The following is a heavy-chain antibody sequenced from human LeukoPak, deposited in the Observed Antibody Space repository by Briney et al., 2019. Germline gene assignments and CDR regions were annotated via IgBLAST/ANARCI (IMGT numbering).Heavy chain of an antibody. CDR2: ISSSGSTI. CDR1: GFTFSDYY. V-gene: IGHV3-11*04. CDR3: ARDSNVGATNLDY. J-gene: IGHJ4*02. D-gene: IGHD1-26*01. Sequence: GGSLRLSCAASGFTFSDYYMSWIRQAPGKGLEWVSYISSSGSTIYYADSVKGRFTISRDNVKNSLYLQMNSLRAEDTAVYYCARDSNVGATNLDYWGQGTLVTVSS.